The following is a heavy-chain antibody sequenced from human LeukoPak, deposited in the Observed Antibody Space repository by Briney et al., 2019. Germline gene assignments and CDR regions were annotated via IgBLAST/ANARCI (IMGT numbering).Heavy chain of an antibody. CDR2: IYHSGST. CDR3: ARGGYYGSGNDFRFDP. Sequence: SETLSLTCTVSGYSISSGYYWGWIRQPPGKGLEWIGSIYHSGSTYYNPSLKSRVTISVDTSMNQFSLKLSSVTAADTAIYYCARGGYYGSGNDFRFDPWGQGTLVTVSS. J-gene: IGHJ5*02. CDR1: GYSISSGYY. V-gene: IGHV4-38-2*02. D-gene: IGHD3-10*01.